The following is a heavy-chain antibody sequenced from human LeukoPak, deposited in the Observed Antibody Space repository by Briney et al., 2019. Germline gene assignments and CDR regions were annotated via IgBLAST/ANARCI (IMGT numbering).Heavy chain of an antibody. CDR2: ISYDGSNK. J-gene: IGHJ4*02. V-gene: IGHV3-30-3*01. CDR1: GFTFSSYA. Sequence: GGSLRPSCAASGFTFSSYAMHWVRQAPGKGLEWVAVISYDGSNKYYADSVKGRFTISRDNSKNTLYLQMNSLRAEDTAVYYCARETIYGDYGTLGHWGQGTLVTVSS. CDR3: ARETIYGDYGTLGH. D-gene: IGHD4-17*01.